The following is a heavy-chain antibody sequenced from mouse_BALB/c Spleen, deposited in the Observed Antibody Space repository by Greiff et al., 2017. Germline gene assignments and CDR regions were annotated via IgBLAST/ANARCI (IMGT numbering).Heavy chain of an antibody. CDR2: IYPGDGDT. V-gene: IGHV1-82*01. CDR1: GYAFSSSW. J-gene: IGHJ4*01. CDR3: ARWRWDY. Sequence: VKLMESGPELVKPGASVKISCKASGYAFSSSWMNWVKQRPGQGLEWIGRIYPGDGDTNYNGKFKGKATLTADKSSSTAYMQLSSLTSVDSAVYFCARWRWDYWGQGTSVTVSS.